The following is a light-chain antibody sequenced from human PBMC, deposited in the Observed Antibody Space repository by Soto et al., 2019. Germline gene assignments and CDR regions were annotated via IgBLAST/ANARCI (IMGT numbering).Light chain of an antibody. CDR1: SNDVGAYKY. CDR3: SSYTSSSTVV. Sequence: QSALTQPASVSGSPGQSITISCTGTSNDVGAYKYVSWYQQQPDKAPKLIIYEVTNRPSGVSNRFSGSKSGNTASLTISGLQAEDEADYYCSSYTSSSTVVFGGGTKLTVL. J-gene: IGLJ2*01. CDR2: EVT. V-gene: IGLV2-14*01.